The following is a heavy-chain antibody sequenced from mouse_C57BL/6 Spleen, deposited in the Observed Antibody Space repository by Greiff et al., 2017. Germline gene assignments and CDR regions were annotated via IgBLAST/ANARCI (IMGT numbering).Heavy chain of an antibody. J-gene: IGHJ3*01. CDR2: IYPRNGST. CDR1: GYTFTDHT. CDR3: ARPHYGSSTWFAY. Sequence: VQLQQSDAELVKPGASVKISCKVSGYTFTDHTIHWMKQRPEQGLEWIGYIYPRNGSTKYNEKFKGKTTLTADKSSSTAYMQLNSLTSEDSAVYFCARPHYGSSTWFAYWGQGTLVTVSA. V-gene: IGHV1-78*01. D-gene: IGHD1-1*01.